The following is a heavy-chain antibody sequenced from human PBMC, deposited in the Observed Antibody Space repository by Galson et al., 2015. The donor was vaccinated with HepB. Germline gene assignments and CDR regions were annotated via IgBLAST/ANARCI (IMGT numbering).Heavy chain of an antibody. V-gene: IGHV3-21*01. Sequence: SLRLSCAASGFTFSSYSMNWVRQAPGKGLEWVSSISSSSSYIYYADSVKGRFTISRDNAKNSLYLQMNSLRAEDTAVYYCARGTGLLWFGDFDIAFDIWGQGTMVTVSS. D-gene: IGHD3-10*01. CDR2: ISSSSSYI. CDR3: ARGTGLLWFGDFDIAFDI. J-gene: IGHJ3*02. CDR1: GFTFSSYS.